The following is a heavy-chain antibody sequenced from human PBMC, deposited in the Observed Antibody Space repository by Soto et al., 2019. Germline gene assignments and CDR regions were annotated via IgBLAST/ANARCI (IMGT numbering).Heavy chain of an antibody. CDR1: GFTFSSYA. D-gene: IGHD2-21*02. CDR3: AKDRSPWVVTPGALDY. Sequence: GGSLRLSCAASGFTFSSYAMSWVRQAPGKGLEWVSAISGSGGSTYYADSVKGRFTISRDNSKNTLYLQMNSLRAEDTAVYYCAKDRSPWVVTPGALDYWGQGTLVTVSS. J-gene: IGHJ4*02. V-gene: IGHV3-23*01. CDR2: ISGSGGST.